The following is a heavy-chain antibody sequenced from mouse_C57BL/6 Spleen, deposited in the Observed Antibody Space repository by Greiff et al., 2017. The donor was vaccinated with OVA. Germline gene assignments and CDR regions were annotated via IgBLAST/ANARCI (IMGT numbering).Heavy chain of an antibody. J-gene: IGHJ3*01. Sequence: VKLVESGPELVKPGASVKLSCKASGYTFTSYDINWVKQRPGQGLEWIGWIYPRDGSTKYNEKFKGKATLTVDTSSSTAYMELHSLTSEDSAVYFCAREGRSDGYAFAYWGQGTLVTVSA. V-gene: IGHV1-85*01. CDR2: IYPRDGST. CDR3: AREGRSDGYAFAY. CDR1: GYTFTSYD. D-gene: IGHD2-2*01.